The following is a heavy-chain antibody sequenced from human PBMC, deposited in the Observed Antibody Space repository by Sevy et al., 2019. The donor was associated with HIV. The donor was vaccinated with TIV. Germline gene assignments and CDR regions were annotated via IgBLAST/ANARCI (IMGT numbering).Heavy chain of an antibody. Sequence: GRSLRLSCTGSGFAFSDYALSWVRQAPGKGLEWVGFIRNKEYNGTTEYAASVKGRFFISRDDSKSVAYLDMNSLKTADTGLYYCTRSVTTIYWGRGTLVTVSS. CDR1: GFAFSDYA. D-gene: IGHD4-4*01. V-gene: IGHV3-49*04. CDR3: TRSVTTIY. J-gene: IGHJ4*02. CDR2: IRNKEYNGTT.